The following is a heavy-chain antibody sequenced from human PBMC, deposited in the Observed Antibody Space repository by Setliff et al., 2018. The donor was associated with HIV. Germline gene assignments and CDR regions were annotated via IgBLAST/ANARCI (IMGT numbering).Heavy chain of an antibody. CDR1: GFNFVNAW. Sequence: GGSLRLSCATSGFNFVNAWMSWVRQAPGKGLECLGRIKTRADGGAADSAEPVKGRFTISRDDSKSTLYLQMNSLKTEDTAVYYCTKEKRGSGAYNFDLWGQGTLVTVSS. J-gene: IGHJ4*02. CDR3: TKEKRGSGAYNFDL. V-gene: IGHV3-15*01. CDR2: IKTRADGGAA. D-gene: IGHD5-12*01.